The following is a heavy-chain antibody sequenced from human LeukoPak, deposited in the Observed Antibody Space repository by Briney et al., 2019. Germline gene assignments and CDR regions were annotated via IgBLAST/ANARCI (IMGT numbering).Heavy chain of an antibody. Sequence: GGSLRLSCAASGFTFSSYAMSWVRQAPGKGLEWVSAISGSGGSTYYADSVKGRFTISRDNSKNTLYLQMNSLRAEDTAVYYCAKAPGLRGSKRDLPRGGIGFAPGGKEPLATVSA. CDR2: ISGSGGST. CDR3: AKAPGLRGSKRDLPRGGIGFAP. V-gene: IGHV3-23*01. D-gene: IGHD4-17*01. J-gene: IGHJ5*02. CDR1: GFTFSSYA.